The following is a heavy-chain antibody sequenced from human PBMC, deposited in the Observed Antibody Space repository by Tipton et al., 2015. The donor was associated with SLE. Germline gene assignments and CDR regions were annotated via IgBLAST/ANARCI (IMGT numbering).Heavy chain of an antibody. V-gene: IGHV4-59*01. D-gene: IGHD3-22*01. CDR2: VYYSGTT. Sequence: TLSLTCNVSGGSITAYYWTWIRQPPGKGLEWIGYVYYSGTTNYNPSPKSRVTISVDTSKNQFSLKLSSVTAADTAVYYCARDSSGGYNWFDPWGQGTLVTVSS. J-gene: IGHJ5*02. CDR1: GGSITAYY. CDR3: ARDSSGGYNWFDP.